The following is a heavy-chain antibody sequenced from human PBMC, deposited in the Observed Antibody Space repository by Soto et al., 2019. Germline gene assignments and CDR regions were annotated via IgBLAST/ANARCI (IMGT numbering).Heavy chain of an antibody. CDR1: GGTFSSYA. CDR3: ARVLKGYYDSSGYAFDI. CDR2: IIPIFGTA. V-gene: IGHV1-69*01. J-gene: IGHJ3*02. Sequence: QVQLVQSGAEVKKPGSSVKVSCKASGGTFSSYAISWVRQAPGQGLEWMGGIIPIFGTANYAQKFQGRVTITADEITRKAYMELSNLRTEGNGVDYFARVLKGYYDSSGYAFDIWGQGTMVTVSS. D-gene: IGHD3-22*01.